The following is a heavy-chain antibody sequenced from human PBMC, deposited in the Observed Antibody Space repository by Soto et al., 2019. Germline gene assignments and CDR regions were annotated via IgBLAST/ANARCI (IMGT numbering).Heavy chain of an antibody. CDR1: GGSFIGYY. J-gene: IGHJ1*01. CDR3: ASYSSGWSSGYFQH. V-gene: IGHV4-34*01. CDR2: INHSGST. Sequence: SETLSLTCAVYGGSFIGYYCSFIRHPPGKGLEWIGEINHSGSTNYNPSLKSRVTISVDTSKNQFSLKLSSVTAADTAVYYCASYSSGWSSGYFQHWGQGTLVTVSS. D-gene: IGHD6-19*01.